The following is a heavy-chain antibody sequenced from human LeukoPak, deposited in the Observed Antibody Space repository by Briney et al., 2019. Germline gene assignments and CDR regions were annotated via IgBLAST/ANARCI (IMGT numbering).Heavy chain of an antibody. Sequence: SETLSLTCAVSGGSISSGGYSWSWIRQPPGKGLEWIEYIYHSGSTYYNPSLKSRVTISVDRSKNQFSLKLSSVTAADTAVYYCAVVVAAGNIDYWGQGTLVTVSS. CDR1: GGSISSGGYS. J-gene: IGHJ4*02. CDR3: AVVVAAGNIDY. D-gene: IGHD2-15*01. V-gene: IGHV4-30-2*01. CDR2: IYHSGST.